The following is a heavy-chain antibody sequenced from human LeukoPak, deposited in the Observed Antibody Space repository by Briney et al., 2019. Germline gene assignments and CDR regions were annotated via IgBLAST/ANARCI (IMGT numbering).Heavy chain of an antibody. V-gene: IGHV3-23*01. D-gene: IGHD6-19*01. CDR3: AKADRIAVAYIDY. J-gene: IGHJ4*02. CDR1: GFTVSSYA. Sequence: GGSLRLSCAASGFTVSSYAMSWVRQAPGKGLEWVSAISGSGGSTYYADSVKGRFTISRDNSKNTLYLQMNSLRAEDTAVYYCAKADRIAVAYIDYWGQGTLVTVSS. CDR2: ISGSGGST.